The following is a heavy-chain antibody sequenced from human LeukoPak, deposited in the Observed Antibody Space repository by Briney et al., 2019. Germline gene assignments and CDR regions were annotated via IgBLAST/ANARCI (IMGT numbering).Heavy chain of an antibody. CDR3: ARLRAGDYFDY. V-gene: IGHV3-7*02. J-gene: IGHJ4*02. CDR2: IREDGSEK. CDR1: GFTFSSYW. Sequence: GGSLRLSCAAFGFTFSSYWMSWVRQAPGKGLEWVANIREDGSEKYYVDSVKGRLTISRDTAKSSLYLQMNSLRAEDTAVYYCARLRAGDYFDYWGQGTLVTVSS. D-gene: IGHD6-19*01.